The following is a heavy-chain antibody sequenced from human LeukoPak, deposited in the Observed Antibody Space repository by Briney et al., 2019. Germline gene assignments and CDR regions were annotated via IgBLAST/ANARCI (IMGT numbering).Heavy chain of an antibody. CDR2: INSDGSHT. V-gene: IGHV3-74*01. CDR3: ASHSTFVGGATESIDF. Sequence: GGSLRLSCTASEFTFNKYWMHWVRQAPGKGLVWVSRINSDGSHTDYADSVKGRFTISRDNAKNTLDLQMNSLRADDTAVYYCASHSTFVGGATESIDFWGQGTLVTVSS. D-gene: IGHD1-26*01. J-gene: IGHJ4*02. CDR1: EFTFNKYW.